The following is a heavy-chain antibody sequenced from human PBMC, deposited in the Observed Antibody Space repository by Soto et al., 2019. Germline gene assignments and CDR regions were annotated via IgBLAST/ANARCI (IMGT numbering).Heavy chain of an antibody. J-gene: IGHJ4*01. CDR3: ARAHAPTLPFDS. D-gene: IGHD2-15*01. V-gene: IGHV4-59*01. Sequence: SETLSLTCSGSGGSIRNVYWSWIRQAPGKGLEWIGFIFHSGSAKYNPSLKSRVTISVDTSKNQFSLSLDSVTAADTAVYFCARAHAPTLPFDSWGQGTLVTVSS. CDR1: GGSIRNVY. CDR2: IFHSGSA.